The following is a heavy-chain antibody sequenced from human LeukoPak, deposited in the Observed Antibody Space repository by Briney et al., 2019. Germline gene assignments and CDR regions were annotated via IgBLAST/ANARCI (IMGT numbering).Heavy chain of an antibody. CDR1: GGSISSGDYY. D-gene: IGHD6-13*01. V-gene: IGHV4-61*08. J-gene: IGHJ4*02. CDR2: IYYSGST. CDR3: ARVRRQLVNFDY. Sequence: SETLSLTCTVSGGSISSGDYYWSWIRQPPGKGLEWIGYIYYSGSTNYNPSLKSRVTISVDTSKNQFSLKLSSVTAADTAVYYCARVRRQLVNFDYWGQGTLVTVSS.